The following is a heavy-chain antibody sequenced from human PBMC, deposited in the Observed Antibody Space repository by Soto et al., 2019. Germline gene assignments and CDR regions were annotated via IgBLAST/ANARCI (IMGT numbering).Heavy chain of an antibody. Sequence: GGSLRLSCAASGFTFSSYWMHWVRQAPGKGLVWVSRINSDGGTTTYADSVKGRFTISRDNAKNTLFLQMNSLRAEDTAVYFCARVATGSYNWFDPWGQGTLVTVSS. D-gene: IGHD1-26*01. J-gene: IGHJ5*02. CDR1: GFTFSSYW. CDR2: INSDGGTT. V-gene: IGHV3-74*01. CDR3: ARVATGSYNWFDP.